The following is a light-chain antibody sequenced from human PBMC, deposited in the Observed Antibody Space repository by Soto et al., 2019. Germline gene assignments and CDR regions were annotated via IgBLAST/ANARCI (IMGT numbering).Light chain of an antibody. J-gene: IGKJ1*01. V-gene: IGKV3-20*01. Sequence: EIVLTQSPGTLSLSPGERATLSCRASQRVSSNYLAWYQQKRGQAPRLRIYGASSRATGIPTRFSGSGSGTDFTLTSSRLEPEDFAVYYCQQYDASPRTVGQGTTVEI. CDR2: GAS. CDR3: QQYDASPRT. CDR1: QRVSSNY.